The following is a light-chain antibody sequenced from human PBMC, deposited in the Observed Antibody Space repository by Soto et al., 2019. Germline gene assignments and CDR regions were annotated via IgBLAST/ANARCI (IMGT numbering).Light chain of an antibody. CDR2: GAS. CDR1: QSFTSVY. Sequence: EIVLTQSPGTLSLSPGERAILSCRASQSFTSVYLAWYQQRPGQAPRLLIYGASSRATGITAWFSGSGSGTDLTLIISRLEPEDSAVYFCQQYGGSPYTFGQGSKLEIK. CDR3: QQYGGSPYT. V-gene: IGKV3-20*01. J-gene: IGKJ2*01.